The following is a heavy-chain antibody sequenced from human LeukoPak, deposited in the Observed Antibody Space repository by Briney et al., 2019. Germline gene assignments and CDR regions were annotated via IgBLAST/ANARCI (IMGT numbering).Heavy chain of an antibody. CDR1: GFTFSSYS. V-gene: IGHV3-21*01. J-gene: IGHJ6*04. D-gene: IGHD3-10*01. CDR2: ISSSSYT. Sequence: PGGSLRLSCAASGFTFSSYSMNWVRQAQGKGLEWVSSISSSSYTYYADSVKGRFTISRDNAKNSLYLQMNSLRAEDTAVYYCARDRRGYFYYGMDVWGKGTTVTVSS. CDR3: ARDRRGYFYYGMDV.